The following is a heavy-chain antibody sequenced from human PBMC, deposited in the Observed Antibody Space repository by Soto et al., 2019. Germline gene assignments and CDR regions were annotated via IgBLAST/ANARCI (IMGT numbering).Heavy chain of an antibody. J-gene: IGHJ4*02. Sequence: ASVKVSCKASGYTFTSYGISWVRQAPGQGLEWMGWISTYNGNTKYAQKLQGRVTMNTDTSTSTAYMELRSLRSDDTAVFYCAREMVRGVGSDYWGQGTLVTVSS. CDR2: ISTYNGNT. D-gene: IGHD3-10*01. V-gene: IGHV1-18*01. CDR3: AREMVRGVGSDY. CDR1: GYTFTSYG.